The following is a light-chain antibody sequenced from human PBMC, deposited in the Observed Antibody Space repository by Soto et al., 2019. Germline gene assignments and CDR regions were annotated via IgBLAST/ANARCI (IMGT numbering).Light chain of an antibody. V-gene: IGKV1-39*01. CDR1: QSISSY. J-gene: IGKJ1*01. Sequence: DIQMTQSPSSLSASVGDRVTITCRASQSISSYLNWYQQKPGKAPKLLIYAASSLQSGVPSRFSVSGSETDFTLNISSLQPEDFASYYCQQSYSTPPWTFGQGTKVEI. CDR3: QQSYSTPPWT. CDR2: AAS.